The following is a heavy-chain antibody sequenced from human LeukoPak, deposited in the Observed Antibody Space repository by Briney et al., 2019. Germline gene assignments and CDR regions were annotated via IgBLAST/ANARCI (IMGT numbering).Heavy chain of an antibody. J-gene: IGHJ4*02. CDR3: ARDGYGDGMDY. CDR1: GGSISSYY. V-gene: IGHV4-59*01. CDR2: IYYSGST. Sequence: SETLSLTCSVSGGSISSYYWSWIRQPPGKGLEWIGYIYYSGSTHYNPSLKRRVTISVDTSKNQFSLKLSSVTAADTAGDYCARDGYGDGMDYWGQGTLVTVSS. D-gene: IGHD2-21*02.